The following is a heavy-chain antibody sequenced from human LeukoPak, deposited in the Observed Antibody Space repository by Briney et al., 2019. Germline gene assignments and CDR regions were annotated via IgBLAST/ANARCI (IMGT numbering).Heavy chain of an antibody. V-gene: IGHV4-59*01. CDR2: IYYSGST. CDR3: ARRRGGDYGMYYYYYMDV. CDR1: GGSISSYY. D-gene: IGHD4-17*01. Sequence: PSETLSLTCTVPGGSISSYYWSWIRQPPGKGLEWIGYIYYSGSTNYNPSLKSRVTISVDTSKNQFSLKLSSVTAADTAVYYCARRRGGDYGMYYYYYMDVWGKGTTVTISS. J-gene: IGHJ6*03.